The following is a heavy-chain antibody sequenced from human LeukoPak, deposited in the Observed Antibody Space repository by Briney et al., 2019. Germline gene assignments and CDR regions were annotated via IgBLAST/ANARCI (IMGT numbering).Heavy chain of an antibody. J-gene: IGHJ4*02. V-gene: IGHV4-4*02. Sequence: SETLSLTCTVSGDSINSLDLWSWVRPPPGKGLEWIGEMYLSGTTHSNPSVKSRVTISIDKSKNQFFLNLSSVTAADTAVYYCAGLVGRYSSGLYYYYFDYWGQGTLVTVPS. CDR1: GDSINSLDL. CDR3: AGLVGRYSSGLYYYYFDY. D-gene: IGHD3-22*01. CDR2: MYLSGTT.